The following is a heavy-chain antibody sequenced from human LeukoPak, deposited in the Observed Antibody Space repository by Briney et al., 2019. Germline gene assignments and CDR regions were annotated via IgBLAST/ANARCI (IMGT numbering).Heavy chain of an antibody. V-gene: IGHV3-48*03. J-gene: IGHJ4*02. D-gene: IGHD5-24*01. CDR3: ARTKEMASISYFDS. CDR2: IDSSGSNI. Sequence: GGSLRLSCAASGFTFSSYEMNWVRQAPGKGLEWVSYIDSSGSNIHYADSVKGRFTISRDNAKNSLHLQMNSLRAEDTAVYYCARTKEMASISYFDSWGQGTLVTVSS. CDR1: GFTFSSYE.